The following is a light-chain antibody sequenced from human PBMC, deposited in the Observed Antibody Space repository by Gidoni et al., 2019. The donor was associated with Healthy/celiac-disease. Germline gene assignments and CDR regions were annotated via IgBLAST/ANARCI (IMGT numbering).Light chain of an antibody. CDR3: SSYTSNTTRGVV. CDR2: EVS. V-gene: IGLV2-14*01. J-gene: IGLJ2*01. Sequence: QSALTQPASVSGSPGQSITISCTGPSSDVGGYNYVSWYQQHPGKAPKLMIYEVSSRPSGVPDRFSGSKSGNTASLTISGLQAEDEADYYCSSYTSNTTRGVVFGGGTKLTVL. CDR1: SSDVGGYNY.